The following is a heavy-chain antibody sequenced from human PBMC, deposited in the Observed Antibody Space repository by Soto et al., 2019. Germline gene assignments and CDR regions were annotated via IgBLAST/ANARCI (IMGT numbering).Heavy chain of an antibody. V-gene: IGHV3-23*01. CDR3: AKHKINDYGDYDYFDY. Sequence: PGGSLRLSCAASGFAFVGYAMSWVRQAPGKGLEWVSAMSNSGDSTYYADSVKGRFAISRDNSKNTLYLQMNSLRAEDTAVYYCAKHKINDYGDYDYFDYWGQGTLVTVSS. D-gene: IGHD4-17*01. J-gene: IGHJ4*02. CDR1: GFAFVGYA. CDR2: MSNSGDST.